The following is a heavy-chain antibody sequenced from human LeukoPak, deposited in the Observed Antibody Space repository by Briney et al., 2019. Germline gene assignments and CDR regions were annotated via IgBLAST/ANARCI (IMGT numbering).Heavy chain of an antibody. Sequence: ASVNVSCKASGDIFNSYSISWVRQAPGQGLEWMGGIIPMFGSANYAQTFQDRVTITTDQSTSTAYMELSSLSSEDTAVYYCARVGRSRGSLPNSYYYMDVWGTGTTVTVS. CDR2: IIPMFGSA. V-gene: IGHV1-69*05. CDR3: ARVGRSRGSLPNSYYYMDV. J-gene: IGHJ6*03. CDR1: GDIFNSYS. D-gene: IGHD1-26*01.